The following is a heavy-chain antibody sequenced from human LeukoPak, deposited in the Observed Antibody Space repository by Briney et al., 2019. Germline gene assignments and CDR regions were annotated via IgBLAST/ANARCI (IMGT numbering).Heavy chain of an antibody. CDR3: ARGGGGLQH. D-gene: IGHD2-15*01. V-gene: IGHV1-2*02. J-gene: IGHJ1*01. Sequence: WASVKVSCRTSGYSFTAYFMHWVRLAPGQGLEWMGWIDPNSGGTNYAQKFQGRVTMTRDTSISTAYMELSSLMSDDTAIYYCARGGGGLQHWGQGTLVTVSS. CDR2: IDPNSGGT. CDR1: GYSFTAYF.